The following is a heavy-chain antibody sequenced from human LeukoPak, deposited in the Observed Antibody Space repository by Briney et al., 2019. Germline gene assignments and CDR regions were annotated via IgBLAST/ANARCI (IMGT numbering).Heavy chain of an antibody. CDR3: ARVFGARLGYCSSTSCYTDY. D-gene: IGHD2-2*02. Sequence: PGKSLRLSCAASGFTFNNYGMHWVRQAPGKGLEWVAVISYDGSNKYYADSVKGRFTISRDNSKNTLYLQMNSLRAEDTAVYYCARVFGARLGYCSSTSCYTDYWGQGTLVTVSS. J-gene: IGHJ4*02. CDR1: GFTFNNYG. V-gene: IGHV3-30*03. CDR2: ISYDGSNK.